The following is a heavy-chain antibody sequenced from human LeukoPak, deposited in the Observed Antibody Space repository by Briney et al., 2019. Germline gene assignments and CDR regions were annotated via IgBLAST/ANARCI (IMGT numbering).Heavy chain of an antibody. CDR1: GYSINNYW. CDR3: ARQEYCSGGSCYTWFDP. CDR2: IYPADSDI. Sequence: GESLKISCKGSGYSINNYWIGWVRQMPGKGLEWMGVIYPADSDIRYSPSFQGQVTISADKSISTAYLQWSSLKASDTAMYYCARQEYCSGGSCYTWFDPWGQGTLVIVSS. V-gene: IGHV5-51*01. D-gene: IGHD2-15*01. J-gene: IGHJ5*02.